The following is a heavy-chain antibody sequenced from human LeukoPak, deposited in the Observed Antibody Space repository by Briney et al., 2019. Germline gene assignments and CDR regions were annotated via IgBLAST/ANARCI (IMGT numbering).Heavy chain of an antibody. J-gene: IGHJ4*02. CDR3: VKGSCSGGSCCLDY. CDR2: ISWNRGSI. Sequence: PGRSLRLSCAASGFTFDDYAMHWVRQAPGKGLEWVSGISWNRGSIDYADSVKGRFTISRDNAKNSLYVQMNSLRAEDMALYYCVKGSCSGGSCCLDYWGQGTLVTVSS. D-gene: IGHD2-15*01. CDR1: GFTFDDYA. V-gene: IGHV3-9*03.